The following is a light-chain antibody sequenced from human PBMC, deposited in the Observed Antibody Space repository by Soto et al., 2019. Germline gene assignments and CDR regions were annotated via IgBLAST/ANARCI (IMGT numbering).Light chain of an antibody. V-gene: IGLV1-40*01. CDR3: PSYDSSLSGYV. CDR2: ENN. J-gene: IGLJ1*01. CDR1: SSNIGAGYE. Sequence: QSVLTQPPSVSEAPGQRVTISCTGSSSNIGAGYEAHWYQQVPGTAPKLLIYENNNRPSGVPDRFYGSKSGTSASLAITGLQADDEAEYYCPSYDSSLSGYVFGTGTKVTVL.